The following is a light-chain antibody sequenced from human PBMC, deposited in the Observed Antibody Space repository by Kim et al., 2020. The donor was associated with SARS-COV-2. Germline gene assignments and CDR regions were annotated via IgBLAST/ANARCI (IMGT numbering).Light chain of an antibody. CDR1: QNISTY. CDR2: GAS. CDR3: QQGYRT. J-gene: IGKJ2*01. V-gene: IGKV1-39*01. Sequence: DIQMTQSPSSLSASVVDRVTITCRASQNISTYLNWYQQKPGKAPKLLMYGASNLPSRVPSRFSISGSGTDFTLTISTLQPEDIGTNHCQQGYRTFGQGTKLEI.